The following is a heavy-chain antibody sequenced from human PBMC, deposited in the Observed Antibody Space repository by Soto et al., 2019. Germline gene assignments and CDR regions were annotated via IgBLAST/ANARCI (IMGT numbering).Heavy chain of an antibody. CDR1: GFTFSSYS. V-gene: IGHV3-21*01. J-gene: IGHJ6*02. D-gene: IGHD3-9*01. CDR3: ARDLYVLRYFDGVLPNYYYYGMDV. CDR2: ISSSSSYI. Sequence: GGSLRLSCAASGFTFSSYSMNWVRQAPGKGLEWVSSISSSSSYIYYADSVKGRFTISRDNVKNLLFLQMNGLRAEYTAVYYCARDLYVLRYFDGVLPNYYYYGMDVWGQGTTVTISS.